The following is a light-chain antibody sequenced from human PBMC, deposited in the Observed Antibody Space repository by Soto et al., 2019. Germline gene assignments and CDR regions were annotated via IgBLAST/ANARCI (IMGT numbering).Light chain of an antibody. CDR2: SDP. CDR1: NIGSKS. CDR3: QVWDSSSAHVV. V-gene: IGLV3-21*04. J-gene: IGLJ2*01. Sequence: SYELTQPPSVSVAPGKTARISCGGNNIGSKSVHWYQRKPGQAPVLVIYSDPDLPSVIPDRFSGSNSGNTATLTISRVEAGDEADYYCQVWDSSSAHVVFGGGTQLTVL.